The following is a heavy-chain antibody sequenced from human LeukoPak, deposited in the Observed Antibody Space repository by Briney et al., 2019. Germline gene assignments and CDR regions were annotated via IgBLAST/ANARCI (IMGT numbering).Heavy chain of an antibody. CDR2: IYTSGST. CDR1: GVSISSGSYY. J-gene: IGHJ4*02. Sequence: SQTLSLTCTVSGVSISSGSYYWSWIRQPAGKGLEWIGRIYTSGSTNYNPSLKSRVTISIDTSKNQFSLKLSSVTAADTAVYYCARAGDYWGQGTLVTVSS. V-gene: IGHV4-61*02. CDR3: ARAGDY.